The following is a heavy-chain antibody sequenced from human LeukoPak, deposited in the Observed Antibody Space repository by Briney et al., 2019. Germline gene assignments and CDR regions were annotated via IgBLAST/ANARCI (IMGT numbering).Heavy chain of an antibody. J-gene: IGHJ3*02. V-gene: IGHV1-2*04. CDR3: ARGRAITMIVVPPTFDI. Sequence: GASVKVSCKASGYTFTGYYMHWVRQAPGQGLEWMGWINPNSGGTNYAQKFQGWVTMTRDTSISTAYMELSRLRSDDTAVYYCARGRAITMIVVPPTFDIWGQGTMVTVSS. CDR2: INPNSGGT. CDR1: GYTFTGYY. D-gene: IGHD3-22*01.